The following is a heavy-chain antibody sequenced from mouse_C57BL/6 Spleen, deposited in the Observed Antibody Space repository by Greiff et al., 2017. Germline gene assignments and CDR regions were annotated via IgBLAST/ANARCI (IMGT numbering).Heavy chain of an antibody. CDR2: ISPSSGYT. CDR1: GYTFTSYT. D-gene: IGHD1-1*01. J-gene: IGHJ1*03. CDR3: ARDGYGSGYGYFDV. V-gene: IGHV1-4*01. Sequence: VQLQQSGAELARPGASVKMSCKASGYTFTSYTMHWVKQRPGQGLEWIGYISPSSGYTKYNQEFKDKATLTADKSSSTAYMQMSSLTAEDSAVYYGARDGYGSGYGYFDVWGTGTTVTVSS.